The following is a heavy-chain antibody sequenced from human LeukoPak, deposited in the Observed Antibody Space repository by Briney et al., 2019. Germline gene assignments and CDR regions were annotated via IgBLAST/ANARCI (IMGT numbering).Heavy chain of an antibody. CDR2: TYYRSKWYN. CDR3: ARAVIAVAGPYYYGMDV. V-gene: IGHV6-1*01. D-gene: IGHD6-19*01. J-gene: IGHJ6*02. CDR1: GDSVSSNSAA. Sequence: SQTLSLTRAISGDSVSSNSAAWNWIRQSPSRGLEWLGRTYYRSKWYNDYAVSVKSRITINPDTSKNQFSLQLNSVTPEDTAVYYCARAVIAVAGPYYYGMDVWGQGTTVTVSS.